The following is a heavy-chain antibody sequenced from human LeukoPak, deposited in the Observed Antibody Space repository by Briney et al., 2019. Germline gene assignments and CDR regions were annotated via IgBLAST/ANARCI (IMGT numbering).Heavy chain of an antibody. CDR1: GFTFSSYS. D-gene: IGHD1-7*01. V-gene: IGHV3-48*01. CDR3: AKSRALVNYAPVDY. CDR2: ISSSSYTI. Sequence: GGSLRLSCAASGFTFSSYSMNWVRQAPGKGLEWVSYISSSSYTIYYADSVKGRFTISRDNAKNSLYLQMNSLRAEDTAVYYCAKSRALVNYAPVDYWGQGPLVTVSS. J-gene: IGHJ4*02.